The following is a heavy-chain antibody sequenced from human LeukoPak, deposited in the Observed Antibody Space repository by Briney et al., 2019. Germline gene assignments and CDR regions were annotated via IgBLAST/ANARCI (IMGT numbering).Heavy chain of an antibody. D-gene: IGHD3-10*01. CDR1: GYTFTSYD. J-gene: IGHJ4*02. Sequence: ASVKVSCKASGYTFTSYDVNWVRQATGQGLEWMGWMNPNSGNTGYAQKFQGRVTMTRNTSISTAYMELSSLRSEDTAVYYCASWHYGSGSYYFDYWGQGTLVTVSS. CDR2: MNPNSGNT. V-gene: IGHV1-8*01. CDR3: ASWHYGSGSYYFDY.